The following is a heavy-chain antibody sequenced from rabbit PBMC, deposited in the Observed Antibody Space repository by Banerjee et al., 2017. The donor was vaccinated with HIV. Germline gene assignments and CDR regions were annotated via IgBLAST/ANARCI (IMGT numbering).Heavy chain of an antibody. J-gene: IGHJ6*01. CDR1: GFSFSGGAY. CDR2: MGIRSGTI. CDR3: ARDTGSSFSTYGMDL. V-gene: IGHV1S45*01. Sequence: QQQLEESGGGLVKPEGSLTLTCTASGFSFSGGAYMCWVRQAPGKGLNWIARMGIRSGTIHYANWPKGRFTSSKTAATTVTLQMTSLTAADPATYFCARDTGSSFSTYGMDLWGQGTLVTVS. D-gene: IGHD8-1*01.